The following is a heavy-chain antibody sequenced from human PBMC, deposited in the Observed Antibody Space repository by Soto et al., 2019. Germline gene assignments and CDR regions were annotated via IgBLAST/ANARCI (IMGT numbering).Heavy chain of an antibody. CDR3: ARVVYSGYVDYFDY. J-gene: IGHJ4*02. V-gene: IGHV4-59*01. CDR2: IYYSGST. CDR1: GGSISSYY. Sequence: QVQLQESGPGLVKPSETLSLTCTVSGGSISSYYWSWIRQPPGKGLEWIGYIYYSGSTNYNPSLKSRVTISVDTSQNQFSLKLSSVTAADTAVYYCARVVYSGYVDYFDYWGQGTLVTVSS. D-gene: IGHD5-12*01.